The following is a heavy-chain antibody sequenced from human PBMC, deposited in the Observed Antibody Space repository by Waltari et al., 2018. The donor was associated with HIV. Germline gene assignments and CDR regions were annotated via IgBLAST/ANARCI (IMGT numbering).Heavy chain of an antibody. J-gene: IGHJ4*02. D-gene: IGHD3-10*01. Sequence: EVQLVESGGGLVQPGGSLRLSCAASGFTFSSSWMSWVRQAPGKGLEGVANIKQDGIEKYYVDSVNGRLTISRDNAENSLYLQMNSLRAEDTAVYYCARGGFYGSGSKVNWGQGTLVTVSS. CDR2: IKQDGIEK. CDR3: ARGGFYGSGSKVN. CDR1: GFTFSSSW. V-gene: IGHV3-7*04.